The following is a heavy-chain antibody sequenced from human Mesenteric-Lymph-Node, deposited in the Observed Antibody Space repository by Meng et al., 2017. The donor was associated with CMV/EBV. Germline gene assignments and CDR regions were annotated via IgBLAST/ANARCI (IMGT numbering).Heavy chain of an antibody. Sequence: GGSLRLSCTGSGFTFGDYAMTWVRQAPGKGLEWVGLIKSKAYGGTTEYAASVKGRFTISRDDSKSIAHLQMNSLKTEDTALYYCSRVVPAAMTFDYWGQGTLVTVSS. V-gene: IGHV3-49*04. CDR3: SRVVPAAMTFDY. D-gene: IGHD2-2*01. J-gene: IGHJ4*02. CDR1: GFTFGDYA. CDR2: IKSKAYGGTT.